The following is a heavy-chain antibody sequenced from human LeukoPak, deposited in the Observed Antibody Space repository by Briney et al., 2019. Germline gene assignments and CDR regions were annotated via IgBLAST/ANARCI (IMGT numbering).Heavy chain of an antibody. CDR1: GYSISSGYY. D-gene: IGHD6-13*01. Sequence: PSETLSLTCTVSGYSISSGYYWGWIRQPPGKGLEWIGSIYHSGRTYYNPSLKSRVTISVDTSKNQFSLKLSSVTAADTAVYYCAREGDSSSVAWFDPWGQGTLVTVSS. CDR3: AREGDSSSVAWFDP. J-gene: IGHJ5*02. V-gene: IGHV4-38-2*02. CDR2: IYHSGRT.